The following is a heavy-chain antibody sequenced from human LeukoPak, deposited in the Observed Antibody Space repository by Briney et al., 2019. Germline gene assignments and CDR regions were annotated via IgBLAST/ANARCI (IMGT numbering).Heavy chain of an antibody. V-gene: IGHV4-59*01. D-gene: IGHD5-18*01. CDR3: ARGTGYSYGYPVNY. CDR2: IYHSGGSTNY. Sequence: SETLSLTCAVAGGSISNYYWTWIRQPPGKGLEWDGHIYHSGGSTNYNYNTSLKSRITISIDPSKSQFSLKLDSVTAADTAVYYCARGTGYSYGYPVNYWGQGALVTVSS. CDR1: GGSISNYY. J-gene: IGHJ4*02.